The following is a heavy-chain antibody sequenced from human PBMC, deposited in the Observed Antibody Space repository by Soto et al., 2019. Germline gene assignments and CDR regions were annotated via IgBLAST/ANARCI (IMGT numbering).Heavy chain of an antibody. V-gene: IGHV5-51*01. CDR2: IYPGDSDT. CDR3: AKTSASYYYYYGMDV. Sequence: GESLKISCKGSGYSFTSYWIGWVRQMPGKGLEWMGIIYPGDSDTRYSPSFQGQVTISADKSISTAYLQWSSLKASDTAMYYCAKTSASYYYYYGMDVWGQGTTVTVSS. J-gene: IGHJ6*02. CDR1: GYSFTSYW.